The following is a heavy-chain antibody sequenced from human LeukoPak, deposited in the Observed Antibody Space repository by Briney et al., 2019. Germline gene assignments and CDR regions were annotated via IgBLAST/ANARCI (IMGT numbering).Heavy chain of an antibody. CDR3: ARGRVGQWLVDAFDI. Sequence: GGSLRLSCAASGFTFSDYYMSWIRQAPGKGLGWVSSISSSSSYIYYADSVKGRFTISRNNAKNSLNLQVNSLRAEDTAVYYCARGRVGQWLVDAFDIWGQGTMVTVSS. CDR1: GFTFSDYY. J-gene: IGHJ3*02. CDR2: ISSSSSYI. D-gene: IGHD6-19*01. V-gene: IGHV3-11*06.